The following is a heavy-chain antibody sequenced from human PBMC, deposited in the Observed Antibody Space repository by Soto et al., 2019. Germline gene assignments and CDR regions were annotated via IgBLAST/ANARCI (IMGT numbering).Heavy chain of an antibody. D-gene: IGHD6-19*01. V-gene: IGHV1-8*01. CDR3: ASDSSGWEPYYYYGMDV. CDR2: MNPNSGNT. CDR1: GYTFTSYD. J-gene: IGHJ6*02. Sequence: ASVKVSCKASGYTFTSYDINWVRQATGQGLEWMGWMNPNSGNTGYAQKFQGRVTMTRNTSISTAYMELSSLRSDDTAVYYCASDSSGWEPYYYYGMDVWGQGTTVTVSS.